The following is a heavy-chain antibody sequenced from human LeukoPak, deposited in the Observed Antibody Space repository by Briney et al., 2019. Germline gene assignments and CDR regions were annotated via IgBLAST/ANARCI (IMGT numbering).Heavy chain of an antibody. CDR1: GFTFSSYA. J-gene: IGHJ4*02. D-gene: IGHD3-16*01. CDR3: AKRIGGVNSFDH. Sequence: PGGSLRLSCAGSGFTFSSYAMSWVRQAPGKGLEWVSVISGSSDTTYYADSVKGRFIISRDNSKNTLYLQMNSLSAEDTAVYYCAKRIGGVNSFDHWGQGTLVTVSS. V-gene: IGHV3-23*01. CDR2: ISGSSDTT.